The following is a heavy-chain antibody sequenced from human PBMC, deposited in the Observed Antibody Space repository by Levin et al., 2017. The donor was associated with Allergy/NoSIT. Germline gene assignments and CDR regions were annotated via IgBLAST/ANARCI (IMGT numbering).Heavy chain of an antibody. J-gene: IGHJ4*02. CDR1: GGSINSNNW. CDR3: AREMLAGSYAGFDY. V-gene: IGHV4-4*02. Sequence: SQTLSLTCAVSGGSINSNNWWGWVRQPPGKGLEWIGEIYHTGSTNYNPSLKSRVTISVDKSNNQFSLKVSSVTAADTAVYYCAREMLAGSYAGFDYWGQGTLVTVSS. D-gene: IGHD6-19*01. CDR2: IYHTGST.